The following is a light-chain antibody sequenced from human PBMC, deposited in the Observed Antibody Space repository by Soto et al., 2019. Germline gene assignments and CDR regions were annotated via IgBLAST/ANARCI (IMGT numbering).Light chain of an antibody. CDR1: SSDIGGFNY. CDR2: AVN. Sequence: QSALTQPASVSGSPGQSITISCTGTSSDIGGFNYVSWYQQRPGQAPKLMIYAVNYRPSGVSNRFSGSKSANTASLTISGLRTEDEADYYCSSYTTKNSKVFGGGTKLTVL. J-gene: IGLJ2*01. V-gene: IGLV2-14*01. CDR3: SSYTTKNSKV.